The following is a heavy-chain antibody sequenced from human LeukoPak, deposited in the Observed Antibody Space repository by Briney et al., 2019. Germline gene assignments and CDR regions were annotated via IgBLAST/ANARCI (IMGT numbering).Heavy chain of an antibody. CDR2: IRYDGSNK. D-gene: IGHD6-13*01. CDR3: ARVGQQLGGYYFDY. J-gene: IGHJ4*02. CDR1: GFTFSSYG. V-gene: IGHV3-30*02. Sequence: GGSLRLSCAASGFTFSSYGMHWVRQAPGKGLEWVAFIRYDGSNKYYADSVKGRFTISRDNAKNSLYLQMNSLRAEDTALYYCARVGQQLGGYYFDYWGQGTLVTVSS.